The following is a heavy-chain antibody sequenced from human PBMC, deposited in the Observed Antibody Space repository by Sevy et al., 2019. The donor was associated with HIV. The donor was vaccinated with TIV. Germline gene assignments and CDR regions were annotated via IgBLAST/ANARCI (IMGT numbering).Heavy chain of an antibody. Sequence: GGSLRLSCAASGFTFDDYTMHWVRQAPGKGLEWVSLISWDGGSTYYADSVKGRFTISRDNSKNSLYLQMNSLRTEDTALYYCAKGYCSGGSCPSLYFQHWGQGTLVTVSS. CDR3: AKGYCSGGSCPSLYFQH. CDR1: GFTFDDYT. D-gene: IGHD2-15*01. CDR2: ISWDGGST. J-gene: IGHJ1*01. V-gene: IGHV3-43*01.